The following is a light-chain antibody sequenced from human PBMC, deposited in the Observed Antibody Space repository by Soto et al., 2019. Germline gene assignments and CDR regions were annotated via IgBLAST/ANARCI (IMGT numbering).Light chain of an antibody. Sequence: DIQMTQSPSTLSASVGDRVTITCRASQGIRNDLGWYQQKPGKAPKRLIYDASALPRGVPSRFSGSGSGTEFTLSITSLQPDDFATYYCQQCFWHWTFGQGTKVDIK. V-gene: IGKV1-17*01. J-gene: IGKJ1*01. CDR3: QQCFWHWT. CDR2: DAS. CDR1: QGIRND.